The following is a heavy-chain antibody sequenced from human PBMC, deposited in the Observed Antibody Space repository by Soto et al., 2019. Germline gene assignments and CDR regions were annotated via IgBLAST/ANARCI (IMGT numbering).Heavy chain of an antibody. V-gene: IGHV1-2*02. D-gene: IGHD3-22*01. CDR3: ARGAQVFFSVSGIYFLFAH. Sequence: ASVKVCCKTSGYIFTDHLIHWGRQSPGQGLQWVGWVHPDSGGTNVAQAFQDRVTMTADTSITTAYMDLARLRPDDTAIFYCARGAQVFFSVSGIYFLFAHRGKGTPGTVSS. J-gene: IGHJ1*01. CDR2: VHPDSGGT. CDR1: GYIFTDHL.